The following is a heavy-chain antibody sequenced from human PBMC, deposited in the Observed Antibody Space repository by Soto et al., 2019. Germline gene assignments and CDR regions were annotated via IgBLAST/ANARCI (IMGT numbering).Heavy chain of an antibody. CDR2: INVYNGAT. D-gene: IGHD3-10*01. V-gene: IGHV1-18*01. CDR3: TSEPDGARDFDY. J-gene: IGHJ4*02. Sequence: QVQLVQSGAEVKNPGASVKVSCKAYGYTFLSHGISWVRQAPGQGLEWVGWINVYNGATNYAQKFQGRVTMTTDTSTSIAYMELRGLRSDDTAVYYCTSEPDGARDFDYWGQGTLVTVSS. CDR1: GYTFLSHG.